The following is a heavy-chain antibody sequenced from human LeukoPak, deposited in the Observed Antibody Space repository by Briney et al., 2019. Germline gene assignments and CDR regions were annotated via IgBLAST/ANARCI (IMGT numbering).Heavy chain of an antibody. J-gene: IGHJ4*02. CDR2: ISSSSSTI. CDR3: ARARGIAAAAPYFDY. V-gene: IGHV3-48*01. CDR1: GFTFSSYS. Sequence: GGSLRLSCAASGFTFSSYSMNWVRQAPGKGLEWVSYISSSSSTIYYADSVKGRFTISRDNSKDTLYLQMNSLRAEDTAVYYCARARGIAAAAPYFDYWGQGTLVTVSS. D-gene: IGHD6-13*01.